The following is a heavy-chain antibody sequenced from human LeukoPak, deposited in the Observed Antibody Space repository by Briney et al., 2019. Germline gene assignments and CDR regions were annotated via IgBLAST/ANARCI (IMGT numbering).Heavy chain of an antibody. Sequence: KPSETLTLTCTVSGGSLSSYYWTWIRQPPGKGLEWIGYIYYSGSTNYNPSLKSRLTISVDTSKNQFSLRLSSVTAADTAVYYCARDYYFGSGTYSGFDYWGQGTLVTVSS. J-gene: IGHJ4*02. CDR2: IYYSGST. V-gene: IGHV4-59*01. CDR3: ARDYYFGSGTYSGFDY. D-gene: IGHD3-10*01. CDR1: GGSLSSYY.